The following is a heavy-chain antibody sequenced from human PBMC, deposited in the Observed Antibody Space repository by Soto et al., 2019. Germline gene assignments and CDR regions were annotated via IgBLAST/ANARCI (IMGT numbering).Heavy chain of an antibody. CDR1: GGTFSSYA. D-gene: IGHD2-15*01. Sequence: QVQLVQSGAEVKKPGSSVKVSCKASGGTFSSYAISWVRQAPGQGLEWMGGIIPIFGTANYAQKFQGRVTITADESTSTAYMELSSLRSEDTAVYYCARDALRVRHCSGGSCQLALDYWGQGTLVTVSS. CDR3: ARDALRVRHCSGGSCQLALDY. J-gene: IGHJ4*02. CDR2: IIPIFGTA. V-gene: IGHV1-69*01.